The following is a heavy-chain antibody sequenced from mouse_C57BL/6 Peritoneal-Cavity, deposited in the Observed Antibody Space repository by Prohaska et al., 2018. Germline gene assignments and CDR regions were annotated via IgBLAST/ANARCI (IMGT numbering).Heavy chain of an antibody. D-gene: IGHD2-5*01. Sequence: QVQLQQPGAELVRPGSSVKLSCKASGYTFTSYWMDWVKQRPGQGLEWIGNIYPSDSETHYNQKFKDKATVTVDKSSSTAYMQLSSLTSEKSAVYYRGSNYDAMDYWGQGTSVTVSS. CDR2: IYPSDSET. V-gene: IGHV1-61*01. CDR3: GSNYDAMDY. CDR1: GYTFTSYW. J-gene: IGHJ4*01.